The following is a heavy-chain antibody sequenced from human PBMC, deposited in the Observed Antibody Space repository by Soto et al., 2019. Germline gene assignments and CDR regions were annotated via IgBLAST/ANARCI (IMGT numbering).Heavy chain of an antibody. CDR1: GYTFTRSG. CDR2: ISTYNGDT. D-gene: IGHD5-12*01. Sequence: ASVKVSCKASGYTFTRSGISWVRQAPGQGLEWMGWISTYNGDTNYAQTFQGRVTMTTDTSTSTVHMEVRSLRSDHTAVYYCAKEGVAPYYYYGMDVWG. J-gene: IGHJ6*02. V-gene: IGHV1-18*01. CDR3: AKEGVAPYYYYGMDV.